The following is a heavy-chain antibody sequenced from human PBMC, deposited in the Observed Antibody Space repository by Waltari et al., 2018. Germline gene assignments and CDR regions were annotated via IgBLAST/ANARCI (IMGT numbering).Heavy chain of an antibody. CDR1: GYTFTSSG. J-gene: IGHJ3*02. CDR2: ISAYNGNT. D-gene: IGHD3-3*01. V-gene: IGHV1-18*01. CDR3: ARDRERLRFLEWLPHDAFDI. Sequence: QVQLVQSGAEVKKPGASVKVSCKASGYTFTSSGISWVRQAPGQGLEWMGWISAYNGNTNYAQKLQGRVTMTTDTSTSTAYMELRSLRSDDTAVYYCARDRERLRFLEWLPHDAFDIWGQGTMVTVSS.